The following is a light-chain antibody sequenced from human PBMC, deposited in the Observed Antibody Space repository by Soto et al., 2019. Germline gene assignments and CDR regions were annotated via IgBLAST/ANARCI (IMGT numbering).Light chain of an antibody. Sequence: DIVLTQSPATLSLSPGERATLSCRASQSVSSYLAWYQQKPGQAPRLLIYDASNRATGIPAGFSGSGSGTDLTLSISSLEPEDVAVYYCQERGNWPLTFGGGTKVEIK. CDR2: DAS. V-gene: IGKV3-11*01. CDR3: QERGNWPLT. J-gene: IGKJ4*02. CDR1: QSVSSY.